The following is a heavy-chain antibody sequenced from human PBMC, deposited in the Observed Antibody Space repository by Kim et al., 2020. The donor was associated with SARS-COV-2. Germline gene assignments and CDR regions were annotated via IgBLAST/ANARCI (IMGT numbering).Heavy chain of an antibody. CDR3: ASPITSPDVFDI. J-gene: IGHJ3*02. V-gene: IGHV5-51*01. D-gene: IGHD2-2*01. Sequence: RYSPSFQGQVTISADKSISTAYLQWSSLKASDTAMYYCASPITSPDVFDIWGQGTMVTVSS.